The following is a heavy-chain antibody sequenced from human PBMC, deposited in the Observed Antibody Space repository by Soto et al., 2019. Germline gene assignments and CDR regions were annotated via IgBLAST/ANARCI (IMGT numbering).Heavy chain of an antibody. D-gene: IGHD2-2*01. V-gene: IGHV4-39*01. CDR2: IYYSGST. CDR1: GGSISSSNYY. CDR3: ASLFHCSSTSCYYYYGMDV. J-gene: IGHJ6*02. Sequence: PSETLSLTCTVSGGSISSSNYYWGWIRQPPGKGLEWIGSIYYSGSTYYNPSLKSRVTISVDTSKNQFSLKLSSVTAADTAVYYCASLFHCSSTSCYYYYGMDVWRQGTTDTVSS.